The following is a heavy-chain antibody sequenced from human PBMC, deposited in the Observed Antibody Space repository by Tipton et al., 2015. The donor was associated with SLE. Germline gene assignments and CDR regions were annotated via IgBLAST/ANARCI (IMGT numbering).Heavy chain of an antibody. CDR3: ARAFASGSWERDAFDI. J-gene: IGHJ3*02. CDR2: ISWNGGRT. CDR1: GFTFDDHG. D-gene: IGHD6-13*01. Sequence: SLRLSCAASGFTFDDHGLSWVRQAPGKGLEWVSGISWNGGRTGYTDSVKGRFTISRDNAKSSLYLQMISLRAEDTALYFCARAFASGSWERDAFDIWGPGTMVTVSS. V-gene: IGHV3-20*04.